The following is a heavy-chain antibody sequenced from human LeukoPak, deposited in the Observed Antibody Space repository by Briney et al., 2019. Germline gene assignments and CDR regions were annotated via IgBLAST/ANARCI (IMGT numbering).Heavy chain of an antibody. V-gene: IGHV3-15*01. CDR1: GFTFSSYW. CDR2: IKSKTSGGTA. CDR3: TGDFWTGDY. D-gene: IGHD3/OR15-3a*01. J-gene: IGHJ4*02. Sequence: GGSLRLSCAASGFTFSSYWMHWVRQAPGKGLVWVGRIKSKTSGGTADYAAPVKGRFTISRDDSKTTLYLQMNSLKTEDTAVYYCTGDFWTGDYWGQGTLVTVSS.